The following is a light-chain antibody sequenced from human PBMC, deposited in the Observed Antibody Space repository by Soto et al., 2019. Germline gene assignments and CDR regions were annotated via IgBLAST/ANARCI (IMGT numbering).Light chain of an antibody. CDR1: SSDVGSYNF. Sequence: QSVLTQPASVSGSPGQSITISCTGTSSDVGSYNFVSWYQQHPGKAPKLTIYEGTKRPSGVSNRFSGSKSGNTASLTISGLQAEDEADYSCCSYAGRSILYVFGSGTKLTV. V-gene: IGLV2-23*01. J-gene: IGLJ1*01. CDR3: CSYAGRSILYV. CDR2: EGT.